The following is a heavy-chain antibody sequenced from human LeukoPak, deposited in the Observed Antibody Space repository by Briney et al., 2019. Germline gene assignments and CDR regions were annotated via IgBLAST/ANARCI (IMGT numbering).Heavy chain of an antibody. Sequence: GGSLRLSCATSGFTFVDYGLSWVRRAPGKGLEGLCGINYNGAITHYPDSVKGRFTISRDNAKNSLYLRMDSLRAEDTALYYCARDRLGPSFSVSHFDLWGQGTLVTVSS. CDR3: ARDRLGPSFSVSHFDL. CDR2: INYNGAIT. D-gene: IGHD3-3*02. CDR1: GFTFVDYG. J-gene: IGHJ4*02. V-gene: IGHV3-20*04.